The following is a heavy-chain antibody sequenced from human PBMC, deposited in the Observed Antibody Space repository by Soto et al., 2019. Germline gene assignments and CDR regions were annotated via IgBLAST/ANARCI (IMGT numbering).Heavy chain of an antibody. D-gene: IGHD6-6*01. J-gene: IGHJ4*02. CDR2: IIPIFGTA. CDR3: ARDLAHSSSPVPYYFDY. CDR1: GGTFSSYA. V-gene: IGHV1-69*01. Sequence: QVQLVQSGAEVKKPGSSVKVSCKASGGTFSSYAISWVRQAPGQGLEWMGGIIPIFGTANYAQKFQGRVTITADESTSTAYMDLSSLRSEDTAVYYCARDLAHSSSPVPYYFDYWGQGTLVTVSS.